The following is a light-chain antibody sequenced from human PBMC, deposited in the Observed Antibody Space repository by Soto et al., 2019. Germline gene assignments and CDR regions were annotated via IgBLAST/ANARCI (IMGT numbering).Light chain of an antibody. Sequence: QSVLTQTASVSGSPGQSITISCTGTSSDVGDYEYVSWYQQHPGTAPKHLIYDVNNRPSGVSDRFSGSKSGNTATLTISGLQADDEAEYYCTSYTSRSTQVMVGGGTKLTVL. CDR2: DVN. J-gene: IGLJ2*01. CDR3: TSYTSRSTQVM. V-gene: IGLV2-14*03. CDR1: SSDVGDYEY.